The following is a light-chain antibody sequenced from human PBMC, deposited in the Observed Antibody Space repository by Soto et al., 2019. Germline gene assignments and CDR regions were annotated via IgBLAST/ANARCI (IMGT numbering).Light chain of an antibody. J-gene: IGKJ1*01. CDR3: HQRQSSPRT. CDR1: QYINTR. V-gene: IGKV3D-11*01. Sequence: TQSPYTLFPFPGDIFSLSCWASQYINTRLAWYQHRPGQAPRLLIYQTSIWAAGIPARFSASGTGTDFTLTISDVQPEDFAIYYCHQRQSSPRTFGQGTKVDIK. CDR2: QTS.